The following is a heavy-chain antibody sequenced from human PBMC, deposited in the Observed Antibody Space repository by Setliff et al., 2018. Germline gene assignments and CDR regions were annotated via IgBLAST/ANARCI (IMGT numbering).Heavy chain of an antibody. CDR2: MSTTGTT. J-gene: IGHJ5*02. D-gene: IGHD3-22*01. V-gene: IGHV4-4*09. Sequence: SETLSLTCTVSGGSISSYYWSWVRQPQGKGLECIAWMSTTGTTYYNPSLKRRVTISLDTYNKQFSLKLSSVTAADTAVYYCVTAASARSRWYDMGWFDPWGQGTLVTVSS. CDR1: GGSISSYY. CDR3: VTAASARSRWYDMGWFDP.